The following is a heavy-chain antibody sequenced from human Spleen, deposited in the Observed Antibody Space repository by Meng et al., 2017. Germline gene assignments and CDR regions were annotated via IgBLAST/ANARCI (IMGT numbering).Heavy chain of an antibody. V-gene: IGHV1-18*01. J-gene: IGHJ4*02. D-gene: IGHD3-10*01. CDR3: ARGTPGRRYAEY. Sequence: QVQPVQSGPEVKKPGASVKVSCKASDYTFTGYGVSWVRQAPGQGLEWMTWLGAHDGDTSHAPRFQGRVTVTADRPTATAYTELWNLRSDDTGVYYCARGTPGRRYAEYWGQGTLVTVSS. CDR1: DYTFTGYG. CDR2: LGAHDGDT.